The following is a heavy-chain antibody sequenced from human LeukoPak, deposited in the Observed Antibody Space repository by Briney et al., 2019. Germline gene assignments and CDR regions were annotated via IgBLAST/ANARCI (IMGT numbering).Heavy chain of an antibody. CDR3: ARVPGRWQSASLDI. CDR2: IYHSGST. CDR1: GGSISSSNW. D-gene: IGHD2-2*01. J-gene: IGHJ3*02. V-gene: IGHV4-4*02. Sequence: PSETLSLTCAVSGGSISSSNWWSWVRQPPGKGLEWIGEIYHSGSTNYNPSLRSRVTISVDKSKNQFSLKLSSVTAADTAVYYCARVPGRWQSASLDIWGQGTMVTVSS.